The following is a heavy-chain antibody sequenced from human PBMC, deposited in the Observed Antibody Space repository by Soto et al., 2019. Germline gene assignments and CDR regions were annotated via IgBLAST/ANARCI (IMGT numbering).Heavy chain of an antibody. CDR2: INHSGTT. CDR1: GGSFTAYQ. J-gene: IGHJ5*02. V-gene: IGHV4-34*01. CDR3: ARGWRFDP. D-gene: IGHD1-1*01. Sequence: PSETLSLTCAVYGGSFTAYQWNWIRQSPGQGLEWIGEINHSGTTKYNPSLASRINLSVDTSKKQFSLKMFSVTAADTAIYYCARGWRFDPWGQGTQVTVPS.